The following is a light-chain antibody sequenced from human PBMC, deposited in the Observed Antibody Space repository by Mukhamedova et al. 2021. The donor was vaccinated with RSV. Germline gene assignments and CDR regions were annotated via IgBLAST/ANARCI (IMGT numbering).Light chain of an antibody. V-gene: IGKV3D-20*01. CDR3: QQYDASPFT. CDR2: ETS. J-gene: IGKJ3*01. Sequence: LLLWLLVYETSSRAAGVPDRFSGTGSGTDFTLTISRLEPEDFALYYCQQYDASPFTFGPGTRVD.